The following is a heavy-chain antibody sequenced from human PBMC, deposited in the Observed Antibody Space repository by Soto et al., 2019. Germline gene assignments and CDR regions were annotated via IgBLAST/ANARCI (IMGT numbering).Heavy chain of an antibody. J-gene: IGHJ3*02. CDR1: GGSMSSGSYY. CDR2: IYYSGST. Sequence: SETLSLTCTVSGGSMSSGSYYWGWIRQPPGKGLEWIGTIYYSGSTYYNPSLKSRVTISVDTSKNQFSLNLSSVTAADTAVYYCARRIFEVAIYAFDTWGQGTMVTVSS. V-gene: IGHV4-39*01. CDR3: ARRIFEVAIYAFDT. D-gene: IGHD3-3*01.